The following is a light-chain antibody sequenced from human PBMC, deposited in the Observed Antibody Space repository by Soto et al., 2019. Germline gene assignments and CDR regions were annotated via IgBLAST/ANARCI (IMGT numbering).Light chain of an antibody. CDR3: QQLYGSTTT. CDR1: QAFSVY. Sequence: IQMTQSPSSLSASVGNRVTITCGSTQAFSVYLNWYQQRPGEAPKLLIHTVSTLQSGVPSRFSGSGSGTDFTLTISCLQTEDAAIYDCQQLYGSTTTFGGGTKVDIK. V-gene: IGKV1-39*01. J-gene: IGKJ4*01. CDR2: TVS.